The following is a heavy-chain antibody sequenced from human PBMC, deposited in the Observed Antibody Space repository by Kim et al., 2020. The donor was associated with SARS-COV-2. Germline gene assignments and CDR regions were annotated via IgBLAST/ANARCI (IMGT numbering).Heavy chain of an antibody. V-gene: IGHV3-23*01. D-gene: IGHD3-22*01. J-gene: IGHJ4*02. Sequence: GGSLRLSCAASGFTFSSYAMSWVRRAPGKGLEWVSAISGNGAFTNYADSVKGRFTISKDNSKNTVCLQMNSLRGEDTAVYYCAKGGFYDSSGYSHFDHWGQGTLVTVSS. CDR2: ISGNGAFT. CDR1: GFTFSSYA. CDR3: AKGGFYDSSGYSHFDH.